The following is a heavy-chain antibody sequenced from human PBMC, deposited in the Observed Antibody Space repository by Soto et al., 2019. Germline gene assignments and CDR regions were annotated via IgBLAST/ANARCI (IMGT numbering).Heavy chain of an antibody. CDR2: ISYDGSNT. V-gene: IGHV3-30*18. D-gene: IGHD1-26*01. Sequence: QVQLVESGGGVVQPGWSLRLSCAASGFSISDYGMEWVRQAPGKGLEWVALISYDGSNTYYADSVKGRFTISRDNSKDTLFLQMTGLRREDTAVYYCAKGAGDRLSRGMDVWGQGTTVTVSS. J-gene: IGHJ6*02. CDR1: GFSISDYG. CDR3: AKGAGDRLSRGMDV.